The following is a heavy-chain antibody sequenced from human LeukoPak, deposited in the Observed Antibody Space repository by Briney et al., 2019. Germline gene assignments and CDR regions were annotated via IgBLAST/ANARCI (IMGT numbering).Heavy chain of an antibody. J-gene: IGHJ1*01. CDR3: ARESGKKPFFQH. Sequence: GGSLRLSCAASGFTFSSYSMNWVRQAPGKGLEWVSSISSSSSYIYYADSVKGRFTISRDNAKNSLYLQMNSLRAEDTAVYYCARESGKKPFFQHWGKGTLVTVSS. V-gene: IGHV3-21*01. CDR1: GFTFSSYS. D-gene: IGHD4-23*01. CDR2: ISSSSSYI.